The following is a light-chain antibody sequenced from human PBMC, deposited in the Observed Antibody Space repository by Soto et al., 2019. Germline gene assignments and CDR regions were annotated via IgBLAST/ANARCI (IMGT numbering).Light chain of an antibody. CDR1: QSVSSN. CDR3: QEYNNWPYT. V-gene: IGKV3-15*01. J-gene: IGKJ2*01. CDR2: GAS. Sequence: EIVMTQSPATLSVSPGERATLSCRASQSVSSNLAWYQQKPGQAPRLLIYGASTRATDIPARFSGSGSGTEVTLTIRSLQSEDFAVYYCQEYNNWPYTFGPGTKLEIK.